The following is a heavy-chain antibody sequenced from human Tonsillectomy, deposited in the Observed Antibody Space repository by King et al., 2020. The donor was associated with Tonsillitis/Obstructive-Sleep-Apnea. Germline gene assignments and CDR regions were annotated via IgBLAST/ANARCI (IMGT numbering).Heavy chain of an antibody. Sequence: VQLVESGGGVVQPGRSLRLSCAASGFTFSRYAMHWVRQAPGKGLEWVAVISFDGSNKYYADSVKGRFTISRDNSKNTQYLQMNSLRGEDTAVYYCVKELEEGGQGLTTDWFDPWGQGTLVTVSS. V-gene: IGHV3-30*18. CDR3: VKELEEGGQGLTTDWFDP. D-gene: IGHD4-11*01. CDR1: GFTFSRYA. CDR2: ISFDGSNK. J-gene: IGHJ5*02.